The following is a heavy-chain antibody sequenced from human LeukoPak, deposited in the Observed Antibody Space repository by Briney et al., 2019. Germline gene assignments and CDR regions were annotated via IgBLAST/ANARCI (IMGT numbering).Heavy chain of an antibody. CDR2: INHSGNT. Sequence: SETLSLTCAVYGGSFSGYYWRWIRQPPGKGLESIGEINHSGNTNYNPSLKSRVTISIDTSKNQVSLKLSSVTAADAAVYYCARAHRVRDFDWLSGAFDMWGQGTTVTVSS. J-gene: IGHJ3*02. CDR3: ARAHRVRDFDWLSGAFDM. D-gene: IGHD3-9*01. V-gene: IGHV4-34*01. CDR1: GGSFSGYY.